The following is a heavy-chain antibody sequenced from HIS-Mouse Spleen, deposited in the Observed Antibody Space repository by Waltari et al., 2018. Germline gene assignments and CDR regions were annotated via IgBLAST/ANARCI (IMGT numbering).Heavy chain of an antibody. V-gene: IGHV1-2*02. J-gene: IGHJ5*02. CDR2: INPNSGGT. CDR1: GSTFNGYY. Sequence: QVQLVQSGAEVKKPGASVKVAGKASGSTFNGYYLPGWRQGPGQRLEWMGWINPNSGGTNYAQKFQGRVTMTRDTSISTAYMELSRLRSDDTAVYYCARDRIAAAGTDWFDPWGQGTLVTVSS. CDR3: ARDRIAAAGTDWFDP. D-gene: IGHD6-13*01.